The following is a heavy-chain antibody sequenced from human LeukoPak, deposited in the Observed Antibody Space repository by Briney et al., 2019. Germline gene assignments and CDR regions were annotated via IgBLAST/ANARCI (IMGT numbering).Heavy chain of an antibody. J-gene: IGHJ4*02. CDR1: GGSFSGYY. CDR2: INHSGST. D-gene: IGHD5-18*01. CDR3: ARYSYGYRY. Sequence: PSETLSLTCAVYGGSFSGYYWSWIRQPPGKGLGWIGEINHSGSTNYNPSLKSRVTISVDTSKNQFSLKLSSVTAADTAVYYCARYSYGYRYWGQGTLVTVSS. V-gene: IGHV4-34*01.